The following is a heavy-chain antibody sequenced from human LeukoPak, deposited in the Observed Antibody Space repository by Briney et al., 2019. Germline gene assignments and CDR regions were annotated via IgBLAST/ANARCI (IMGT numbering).Heavy chain of an antibody. Sequence: PSETLSLTCAVSGGSISSGGYSWSWIRQPPGKGLEWIGYIYYSGSTNYNPSLKSRVTISVDTSKNQFSLKLISVTAADTAVYYCASRRGYNWFDPWGQGTLVTVSS. D-gene: IGHD3-16*01. CDR1: GGSISSGGYS. CDR3: ASRRGYNWFDP. CDR2: IYYSGST. V-gene: IGHV4-61*08. J-gene: IGHJ5*02.